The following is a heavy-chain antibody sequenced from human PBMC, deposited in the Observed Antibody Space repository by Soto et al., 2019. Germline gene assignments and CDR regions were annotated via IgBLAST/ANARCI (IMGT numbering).Heavy chain of an antibody. CDR1: GASLSSGGSF. Sequence: PSETLSLTCNVSGASLSSGGSFWSWLRQPPGKGLDWIGNILYSGYSYYNPSLESRLTMSVDTSKNQFSLRLSDVTAADTATYYCVRYLIAAGCFDPWGRGTLVTVSS. V-gene: IGHV4-31*03. CDR2: ILYSGYS. CDR3: VRYLIAAGCFDP. D-gene: IGHD2-2*01. J-gene: IGHJ5*02.